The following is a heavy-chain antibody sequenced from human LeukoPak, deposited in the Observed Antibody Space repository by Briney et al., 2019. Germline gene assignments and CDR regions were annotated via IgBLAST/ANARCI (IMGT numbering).Heavy chain of an antibody. CDR2: LDPEGGET. Sequence: ASVKVSCKVSGYTLTELSMHWVRQAPGKGLEWMGRLDPEGGETIFAQKFQGRVTMTEDTSTDTAYMELSSLRAEDTALYYCAKGGPNYYDSRTLPDYWGQGTLVTVSS. J-gene: IGHJ4*02. V-gene: IGHV1-24*01. CDR3: AKGGPNYYDSRTLPDY. D-gene: IGHD3-22*01. CDR1: GYTLTELS.